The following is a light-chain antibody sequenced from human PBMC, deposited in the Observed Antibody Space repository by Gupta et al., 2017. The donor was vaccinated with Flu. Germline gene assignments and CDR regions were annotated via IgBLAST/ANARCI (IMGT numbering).Light chain of an antibody. CDR2: WVN. J-gene: IGLJ1*01. CDR3: YSYGRNDV. Sequence: QSALTQPPSASGSPGQSVAISCTGTSSDIGANNYVSWYQQHPGKAPKPLVYWVNKRPSGVPYRFSGAKSGTTSSLTVSGLQADDESYYYCYSYGRNDVFGTGTKVTVL. CDR1: SSDIGANNY. V-gene: IGLV2-8*01.